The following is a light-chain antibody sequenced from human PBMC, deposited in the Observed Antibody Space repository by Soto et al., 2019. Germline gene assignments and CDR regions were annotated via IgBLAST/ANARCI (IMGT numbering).Light chain of an antibody. CDR3: QQSFNTPFT. J-gene: IGKJ3*01. CDR1: QSISKY. CDR2: VAS. Sequence: DIQMTQSPSSLSTSVGDKVTITCRASQSISKYLNWYQQKPGKAPKLLISVASSLQSEVPSRFSGDGPETDFTLSISTLQPEDSATYYCQQSFNTPFTFGPGTKVDVK. V-gene: IGKV1-39*01.